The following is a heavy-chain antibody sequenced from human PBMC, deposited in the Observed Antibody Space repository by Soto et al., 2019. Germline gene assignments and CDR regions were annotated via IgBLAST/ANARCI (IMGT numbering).Heavy chain of an antibody. CDR3: ARHYDSGTYPLDY. CDR1: GASISRYY. V-gene: IGHV4-59*08. Sequence: SETLSLTCTVSGASISRYYWSWIRQPPGKGLEWIGYVHYTRDSNNNPSLKSRVTISVDTTKNQFSLRLSSVTAADTAVYYCARHYDSGTYPLDYWGQGTLVTVSS. J-gene: IGHJ4*02. D-gene: IGHD3-10*01. CDR2: VHYTRDS.